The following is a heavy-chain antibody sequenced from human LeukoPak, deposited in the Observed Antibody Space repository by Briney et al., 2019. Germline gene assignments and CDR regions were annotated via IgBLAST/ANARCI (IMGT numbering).Heavy chain of an antibody. J-gene: IGHJ6*03. CDR2: IIPIFGTA. V-gene: IGHV1-69*06. CDR3: ASFRYCSSTSCYRARYYYYYMDV. D-gene: IGHD2-2*02. Sequence: SVKVSCKASGGTFSSYAISWVRQAPGQGLEWMGGIIPIFGTANYAQKFQGRVTITADKSTSTAYMELSSLRSEDTAVYYCASFRYCSSTSCYRARYYYYYMDVWGKGTTVTVSS. CDR1: GGTFSSYA.